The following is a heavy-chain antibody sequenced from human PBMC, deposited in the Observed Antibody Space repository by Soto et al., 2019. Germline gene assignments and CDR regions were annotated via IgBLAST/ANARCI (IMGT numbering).Heavy chain of an antibody. V-gene: IGHV4-59*01. CDR2: IYYSGST. CDR3: ARGVITMVRGVQIYYYYYMDV. D-gene: IGHD3-10*01. Sequence: SETLSLTCTVSGGSISSYYWSWIRQPPGKGLEWIGYIYYSGSTNYNPSLKSRVTISVDTSKNQFSLKLSSVTAADTAVYYCARGVITMVRGVQIYYYYYMDVWGKGTTVTVSS. CDR1: GGSISSYY. J-gene: IGHJ6*03.